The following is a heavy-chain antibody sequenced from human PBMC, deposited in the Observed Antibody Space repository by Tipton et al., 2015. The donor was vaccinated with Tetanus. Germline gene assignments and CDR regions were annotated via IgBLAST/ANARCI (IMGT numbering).Heavy chain of an antibody. J-gene: IGHJ4*02. CDR3: ARGITDGYNRRLDY. V-gene: IGHV4-4*07. Sequence: TLSLTCTVSRGPISSYYWSWIRQPDGKGLEWVGHISNGNTDYSTSLKSRVTLSVDLSKNQFSLQLRAVAAADTAVYYCARGITDGYNRRLDYWGQGLRVAVS. CDR1: RGPISSYY. D-gene: IGHD5-24*01. CDR2: ISNGNT.